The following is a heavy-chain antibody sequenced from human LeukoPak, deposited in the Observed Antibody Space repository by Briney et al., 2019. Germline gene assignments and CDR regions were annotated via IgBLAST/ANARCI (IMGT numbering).Heavy chain of an antibody. CDR2: ISSSSSYI. CDR3: ARIRGSSGFDYFDY. V-gene: IGHV3-21*01. Sequence: GGSLRLSCAAPGFTFSSYSMNWVRQAPGKGLEWVSSISSSSSYIYYADSVKGRFTISRDNAKNSLYLQMNSLRAEDTAVYYCARIRGSSGFDYFDYWGQGALVTVSS. D-gene: IGHD6-6*01. CDR1: GFTFSSYS. J-gene: IGHJ4*02.